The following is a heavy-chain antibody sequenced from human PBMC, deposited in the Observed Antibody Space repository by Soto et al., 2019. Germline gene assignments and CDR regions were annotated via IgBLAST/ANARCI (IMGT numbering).Heavy chain of an antibody. V-gene: IGHV4-31*03. D-gene: IGHD2-15*01. J-gene: IGHJ4*02. Sequence: QVQLQESGPGLVRPSQTLSLTCTVSGGSFSSGAYYWSWIRQHPVKGLEWIGYIYHSGSTYYNPSLKSRITFSVDTSKNQYSLKLSSVTAADTAVYYCARIKGGAAGNFDYWGQGTLVTVSS. CDR3: ARIKGGAAGNFDY. CDR1: GGSFSSGAYY. CDR2: IYHSGST.